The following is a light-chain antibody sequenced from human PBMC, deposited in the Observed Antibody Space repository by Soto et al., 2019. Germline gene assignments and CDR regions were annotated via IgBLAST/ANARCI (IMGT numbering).Light chain of an antibody. CDR1: QIISSTY. CDR2: GAS. Sequence: DIVLTQSPGTLSLSPGERATLSCRASQIISSTYLGWYQQKPGQAPRLLIYGASSRATGIPDRFSGSGSGTDFTLTISRLEPEDFAVYYCQHYGGSPRTFGQGTKVELK. V-gene: IGKV3-20*01. CDR3: QHYGGSPRT. J-gene: IGKJ1*01.